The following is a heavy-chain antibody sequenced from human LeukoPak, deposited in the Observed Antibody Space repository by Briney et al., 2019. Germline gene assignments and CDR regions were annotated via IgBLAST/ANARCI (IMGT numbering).Heavy chain of an antibody. D-gene: IGHD5-24*01. Sequence: GGSLRLSCAASGFTFSNYAMTWVRLAPGKGLEWVSGISNSGGGTYYADSVKGRFTISRDNSKNTLYLQMNSLRAEDTAVYYCARDGYNRGLPDYWGQGTLVTVSS. CDR1: GFTFSNYA. CDR2: ISNSGGGT. CDR3: ARDGYNRGLPDY. V-gene: IGHV3-23*01. J-gene: IGHJ4*02.